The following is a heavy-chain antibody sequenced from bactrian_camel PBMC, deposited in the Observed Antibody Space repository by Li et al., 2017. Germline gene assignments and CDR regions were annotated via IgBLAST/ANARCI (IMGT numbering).Heavy chain of an antibody. CDR2: IATDSNST. Sequence: HVQLVESGGGSVQAGGSLRLSCVASGFTYNMNCMAWFRQATGKEREGVAAIATDSNSTTYGDSILGRFAISRDNVKKTMYLQMNNLVPEDTAMYYCAALPDPQKFRGVCEYEDYEYNSWGQGTQVTVS. CDR3: AALPDPQKFRGVCEYEDYEYNS. V-gene: IGHV3S1*01. J-gene: IGHJ4*01. CDR1: GFTYNMNC. D-gene: IGHD4*01.